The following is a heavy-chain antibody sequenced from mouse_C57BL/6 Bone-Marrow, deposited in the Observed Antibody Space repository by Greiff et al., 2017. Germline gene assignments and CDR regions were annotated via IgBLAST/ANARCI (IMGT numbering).Heavy chain of an antibody. CDR2: ISSGSSTI. Sequence: EVMLVESGGGLVKPGGSLKLSCAASGFTFSDYGMHWVRQAPEKGLEWVAYISSGSSTIYYADPVKGRFTISRDNAKNTLFLQMTSLRSEDTAMYYCARASQAYYYAMDYWGQGTSVTVSS. CDR3: ARASQAYYYAMDY. D-gene: IGHD3-2*02. V-gene: IGHV5-17*01. J-gene: IGHJ4*01. CDR1: GFTFSDYG.